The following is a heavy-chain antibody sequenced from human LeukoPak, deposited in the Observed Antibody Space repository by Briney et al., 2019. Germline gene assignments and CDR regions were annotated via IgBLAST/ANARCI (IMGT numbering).Heavy chain of an antibody. J-gene: IGHJ4*02. CDR3: ARGAPGY. CDR1: GGSFSGYY. Sequence: AETLSLTCAVYGGSFSGYYWTWIRQPPGKGLEWIGEINHSGSTNYNPSLKSRVTISVDTSKNQFSLKLSSVTAADTAVYYCARGAPGYWGQGTLVTVSS. CDR2: INHSGST. V-gene: IGHV4-34*01.